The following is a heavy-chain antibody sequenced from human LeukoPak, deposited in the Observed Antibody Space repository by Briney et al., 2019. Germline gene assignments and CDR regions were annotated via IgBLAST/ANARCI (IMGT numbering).Heavy chain of an antibody. J-gene: IGHJ4*02. V-gene: IGHV3-7*01. CDR1: GFTFSSYW. CDR2: IKQDGSEK. Sequence: GRSLRLSCAPSGFTFSSYWMSWVRRAPGKGLEGGTDIKQDGSEKYYVDSVKGRFTISRDNAKNSLYLQMNSLRAEDTAVYYCARVMYSSGWSFDYWGQGTVVTVSS. D-gene: IGHD6-19*01. CDR3: ARVMYSSGWSFDY.